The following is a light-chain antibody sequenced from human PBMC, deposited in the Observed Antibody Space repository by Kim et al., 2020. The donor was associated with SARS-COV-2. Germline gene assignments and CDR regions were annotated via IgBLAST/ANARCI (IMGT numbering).Light chain of an antibody. CDR2: DVS. V-gene: IGLV2-11*01. CDR3: CSYAGSYTFVYV. Sequence: SVTIACTGTRSDVGGYNYVSWYQQHPGKAPKLMIYDVSKRPSGVPDRFSGSKSGNTASLTISGLQAEDEADYYCCSYAGSYTFVYVFGTGTKVTVL. CDR1: RSDVGGYNY. J-gene: IGLJ1*01.